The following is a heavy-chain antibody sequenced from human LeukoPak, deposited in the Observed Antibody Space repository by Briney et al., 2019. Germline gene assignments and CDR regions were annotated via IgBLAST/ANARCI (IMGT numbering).Heavy chain of an antibody. CDR3: ARDRTTVTVFDY. CDR1: GFTFSSHW. V-gene: IGHV3-74*01. Sequence: GGSLRLSCAASGFTFSSHWMHWVRQAPGKGLVWVARIHSDGSITSYADSVEGRFTVSRDNAKNTLYLQMNSLRGDDTAVYYCARDRTTVTVFDYWGQGALVTVSS. J-gene: IGHJ4*02. CDR2: IHSDGSIT. D-gene: IGHD4-17*01.